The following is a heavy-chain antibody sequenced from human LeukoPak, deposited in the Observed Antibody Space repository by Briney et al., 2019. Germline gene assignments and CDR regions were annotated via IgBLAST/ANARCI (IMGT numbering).Heavy chain of an antibody. V-gene: IGHV3-48*03. CDR2: ISSSGSTI. Sequence: GGSLRLSCAASGFTFSSYEMNWVRQAPGKGLEWVSYISSSGSTICYADSVKGRFTISRDNAKNSLYLQMNSLRAEDTAVYYCARGAKWELLPWYWGQGTLVTVSS. J-gene: IGHJ4*02. D-gene: IGHD1-26*01. CDR3: ARGAKWELLPWY. CDR1: GFTFSSYE.